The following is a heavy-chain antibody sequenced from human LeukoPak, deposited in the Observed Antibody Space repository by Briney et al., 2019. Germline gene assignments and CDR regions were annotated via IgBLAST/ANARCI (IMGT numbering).Heavy chain of an antibody. V-gene: IGHV3-49*04. J-gene: IGHJ4*02. D-gene: IGHD6-19*01. CDR3: TRANSGAYFLDY. Sequence: GGSLRLSCTASGFTFGDYAMSWVRQAPGKGLEWVGFIRSKAYGGTTEYAASVKGIFTISRDDPKSIAYLQMNSLKTDDTAVYYCTRANSGAYFLDYWGQGTLVTVSS. CDR2: IRSKAYGGTT. CDR1: GFTFGDYA.